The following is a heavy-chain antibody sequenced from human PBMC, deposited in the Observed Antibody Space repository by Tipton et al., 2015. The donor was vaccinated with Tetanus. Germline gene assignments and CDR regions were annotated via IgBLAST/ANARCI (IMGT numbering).Heavy chain of an antibody. CDR3: AKQEDNWFDP. CDR2: IYYNGNT. CDR1: GGSLFSGTFY. J-gene: IGHJ5*02. V-gene: IGHV4-39*01. Sequence: TLSLTCTVSGGSLFSGTFYWAWIRQPPGKGLEWIGNIYYNGNTYYLSSLKSRVTITADTSRNQFSLSLRSVTAADTAVYYCAKQEDNWFDPWGQGTLVTVTS. D-gene: IGHD2-15*01.